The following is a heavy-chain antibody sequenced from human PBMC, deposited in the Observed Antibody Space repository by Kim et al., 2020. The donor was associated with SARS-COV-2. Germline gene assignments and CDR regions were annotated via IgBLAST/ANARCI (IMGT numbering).Heavy chain of an antibody. CDR1: GGTFSSYA. J-gene: IGHJ6*02. D-gene: IGHD6-13*01. CDR2: IIPIFGTA. V-gene: IGHV1-69*13. Sequence: SVKVSCKASGGTFSSYAISWVRQAPGQGLEWMGGIIPIFGTANYAQKFQGRVTITADESTSTAYMELSSLRSEDTAVYYCASHSSSWSIGPYYYYGMDVWGQGTTVTVSS. CDR3: ASHSSSWSIGPYYYYGMDV.